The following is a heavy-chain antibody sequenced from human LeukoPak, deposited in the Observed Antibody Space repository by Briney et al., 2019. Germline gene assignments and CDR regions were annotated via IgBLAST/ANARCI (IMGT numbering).Heavy chain of an antibody. V-gene: IGHV4-59*08. CDR1: GGSISSYY. CDR3: ASNYYGTGSLDY. D-gene: IGHD3-10*01. J-gene: IGHJ4*02. CDR2: IYYSGST. Sequence: SETLSLTCTVSGGSISSYYWSWIRQPPGKGLEWIGYIYYSGSTNYNPSLKSRVTISVDTSKNQFSLKLSSVTAADTAVYYCASNYYGTGSLDYWGQGNLVTVSS.